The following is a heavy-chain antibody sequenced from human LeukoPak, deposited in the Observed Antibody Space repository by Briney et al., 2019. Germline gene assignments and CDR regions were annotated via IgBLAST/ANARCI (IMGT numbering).Heavy chain of an antibody. J-gene: IGHJ4*02. CDR1: GFXFSSYW. Sequence: GGSLRLSCAASGFXFSSYWIHWVRQAPGKGLVWVSRINSDGSSTSYADSVKGRFTISRDNAKNTLYLQMNSLRAEDTAVYYCARAGEAAILDYWGQGTLVTVSS. CDR2: INSDGSST. D-gene: IGHD6-25*01. CDR3: ARAGEAAILDY. V-gene: IGHV3-74*01.